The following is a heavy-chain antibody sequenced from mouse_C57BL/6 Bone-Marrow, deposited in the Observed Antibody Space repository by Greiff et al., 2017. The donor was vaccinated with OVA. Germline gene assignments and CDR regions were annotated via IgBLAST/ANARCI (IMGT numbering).Heavy chain of an antibody. J-gene: IGHJ2*01. D-gene: IGHD1-1*01. Sequence: EVHLVESGGGLVKPGGSLKLSCAASGFTFSSYAMSWVRQTPEKRLEWVATISDGGSYTYYPDNVKGRFTISRDNAKNNLYLQMSHLKSEDTAMYYCATFTTVVATEDYWGQGTTLTVSS. CDR2: ISDGGSYT. V-gene: IGHV5-4*01. CDR3: ATFTTVVATEDY. CDR1: GFTFSSYA.